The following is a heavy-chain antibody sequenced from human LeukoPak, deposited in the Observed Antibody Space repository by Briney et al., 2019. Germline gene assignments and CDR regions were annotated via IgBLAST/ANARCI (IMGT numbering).Heavy chain of an antibody. CDR2: IHPDGSIT. V-gene: IGHV3-74*03. D-gene: IGHD3-10*02. CDR1: GFTISNYW. J-gene: IGHJ5*02. CDR3: ARGGLTMSPYNWFDP. Sequence: PGGSLRLSCVGSGFTISNYWMHWVRQAPGTGLVWVSRIHPDGSITTYADSVKGRFTISRDNAKNTLYLQMNSLRAEDTAVYYCARGGLTMSPYNWFDPWGRNPGHRLL.